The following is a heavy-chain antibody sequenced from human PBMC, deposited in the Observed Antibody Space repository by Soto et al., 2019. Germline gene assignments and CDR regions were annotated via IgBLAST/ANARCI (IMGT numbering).Heavy chain of an antibody. D-gene: IGHD6-19*01. V-gene: IGHV1-18*01. CDR3: ARDLCIGRYGKASGTDF. CDR1: GYTFPNYG. J-gene: IGHJ6*03. CDR2: ISSYSGST. Sequence: ASVKVSCKASGYTFPNYGISWVRQAPGQGLEWMGWISSYSGSTYYAQKFQGRVTMTLETSTSTTYMELRSLKSDDTAVYYCARDLCIGRYGKASGTDFCGTGITLTV.